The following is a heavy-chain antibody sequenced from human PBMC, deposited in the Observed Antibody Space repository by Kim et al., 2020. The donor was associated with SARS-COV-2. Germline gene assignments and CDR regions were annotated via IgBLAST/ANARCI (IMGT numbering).Heavy chain of an antibody. V-gene: IGHV4-34*01. Sequence: SETLSLTCAVYGGSFSGYYWSWIRQPPGKGLEWIGKINHSGSTNYNPSLKSRVTISVDTSKNQFSLKLSSVTAADTAVYYCAGRQQPIDYWGQGTLVTVSS. CDR1: GGSFSGYY. CDR3: AGRQQPIDY. CDR2: INHSGST. J-gene: IGHJ4*02. D-gene: IGHD6-13*01.